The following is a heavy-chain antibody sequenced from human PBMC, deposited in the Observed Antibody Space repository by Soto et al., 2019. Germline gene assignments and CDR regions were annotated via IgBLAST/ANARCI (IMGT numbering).Heavy chain of an antibody. V-gene: IGHV3-48*01. Sequence: GGSLRLSCAASGFTLSSYNMNWVRQAPGKGLEWVAYIDSNSRPIYYAESVKGRFTTSRDNSRNTLYLQMNSLRAEDTAVYYCARDYYMYYDSSGYYRSPAYWGQGTLVTVSS. J-gene: IGHJ4*02. CDR3: ARDYYMYYDSSGYYRSPAY. CDR1: GFTLSSYN. D-gene: IGHD3-22*01. CDR2: IDSNSRPI.